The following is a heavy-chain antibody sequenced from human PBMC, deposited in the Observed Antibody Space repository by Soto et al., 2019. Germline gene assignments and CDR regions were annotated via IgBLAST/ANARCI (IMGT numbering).Heavy chain of an antibody. CDR3: AKDRNEGPVTTQGY. V-gene: IGHV3-30*18. CDR1: GFTFSSYG. D-gene: IGHD4-17*01. J-gene: IGHJ4*02. Sequence: QVQLVESGGGVVQPGRSLRLSCAASGFTFSSYGMHWVRQAPGKGLEWVAVISYDGSNKYYADSVKGRFTISRDNSKNTLYLQMNSLRAEDTAVNYCAKDRNEGPVTTQGYWGQGTLVTVSS. CDR2: ISYDGSNK.